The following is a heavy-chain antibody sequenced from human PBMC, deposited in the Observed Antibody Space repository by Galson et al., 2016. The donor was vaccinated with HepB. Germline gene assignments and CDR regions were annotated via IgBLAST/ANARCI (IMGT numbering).Heavy chain of an antibody. Sequence: SETLSLTCTVSGVSISGYYWSWIRQSPGRGLEWVGYIYYSGSTNYNPSLKSRVTISLDTSKNQFSLRLSSVTAADTAVYYCARGSTTLLYYWGQGTLVTVSS. CDR3: ARGSTTLLYY. CDR2: IYYSGST. CDR1: GVSISGYY. V-gene: IGHV4-59*01. J-gene: IGHJ4*02. D-gene: IGHD1-26*01.